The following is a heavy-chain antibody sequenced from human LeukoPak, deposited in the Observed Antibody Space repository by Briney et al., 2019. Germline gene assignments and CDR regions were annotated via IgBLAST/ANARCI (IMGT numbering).Heavy chain of an antibody. CDR2: IKPNSGGT. CDR3: AREHSSSSGKVFDY. J-gene: IGHJ4*02. Sequence: WIKPNSGGTNYAQKFQGRVTMTRDTSISTAYMELSRLRSDDTAVYYCAREHSSSSGKVFDYWGQGTLVTVSS. V-gene: IGHV1-2*02. D-gene: IGHD6-6*01.